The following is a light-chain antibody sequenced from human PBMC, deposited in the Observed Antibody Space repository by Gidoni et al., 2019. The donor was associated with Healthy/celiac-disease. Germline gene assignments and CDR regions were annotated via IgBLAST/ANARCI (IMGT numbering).Light chain of an antibody. CDR3: QQRSNWPPSWT. V-gene: IGKV3-11*01. Sequence: EIVLTQSPATLSLSPGERATLSCRASQSVSSYLAWYQQQPGQAPMLLIYDASNRATGIPARFSGSGSGTDFTLTISSLEPEDFVVYYCQQRSNWPPSWTFGQGTEVEIK. J-gene: IGKJ1*01. CDR2: DAS. CDR1: QSVSSY.